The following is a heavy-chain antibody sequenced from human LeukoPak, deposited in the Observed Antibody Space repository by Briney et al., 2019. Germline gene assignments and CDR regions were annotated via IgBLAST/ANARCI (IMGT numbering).Heavy chain of an antibody. D-gene: IGHD7-27*01. CDR1: GFTFSSYA. CDR2: ISGSGGST. CDR3: AKDLNWDRYYYYYGMDV. V-gene: IGHV3-23*01. Sequence: GASLRLSCAASGFTFSSYAMSWVRQAPGKGLEWVSAISGSGGSTYYADSVKGRFTISRDNSKNRLYLQMNSLRAEDTAVYYCAKDLNWDRYYYYYGMDVWGQGTTVTVSS. J-gene: IGHJ6*02.